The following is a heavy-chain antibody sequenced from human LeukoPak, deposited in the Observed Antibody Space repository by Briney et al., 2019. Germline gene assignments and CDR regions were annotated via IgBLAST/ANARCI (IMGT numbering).Heavy chain of an antibody. Sequence: SVKVSCKASGYTFTSYFMHWVRQAPGQGLEWMGIINPSGGSTSYAQKFQGRVTMTRDTSTSTVYMELSSLRSEDTAVYYCAGDGNYYYDSSGYYGDDYWGQGTLVTVSS. CDR1: GYTFTSYF. J-gene: IGHJ4*02. D-gene: IGHD3-22*01. CDR2: INPSGGST. CDR3: AGDGNYYYDSSGYYGDDY. V-gene: IGHV1-46*01.